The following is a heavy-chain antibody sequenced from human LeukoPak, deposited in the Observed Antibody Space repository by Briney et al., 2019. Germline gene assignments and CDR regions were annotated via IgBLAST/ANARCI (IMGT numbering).Heavy chain of an antibody. D-gene: IGHD3-10*01. CDR3: ARTWFGELSAIPSGY. V-gene: IGHV1-18*01. CDR2: IRVYNGNT. CDR1: GYTFTSYG. Sequence: GASVKVSCKASGYTFTSYGINWVRQAPGQGLEWMGWIRVYNGNTNYAQKLQGRVTMTTDTSTSTAYMELRSLRSDDTAVYYCARTWFGELSAIPSGYWGQGTLVTVSS. J-gene: IGHJ4*02.